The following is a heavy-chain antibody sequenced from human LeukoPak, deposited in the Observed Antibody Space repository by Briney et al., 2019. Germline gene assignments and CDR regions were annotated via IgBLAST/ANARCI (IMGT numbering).Heavy chain of an antibody. Sequence: SETLSLTCAVYGRSFSGYYWSWIRQPPGKGLEWIGEINHSGSTNYNPSLKSRVTISVDTSKNQFSLKLSSVTAADTAVYYCASRRSDIVATTYYFDYWGQGTLVTVSS. CDR3: ASRRSDIVATTYYFDY. CDR1: GRSFSGYY. V-gene: IGHV4-34*01. J-gene: IGHJ4*02. D-gene: IGHD5-12*01. CDR2: INHSGST.